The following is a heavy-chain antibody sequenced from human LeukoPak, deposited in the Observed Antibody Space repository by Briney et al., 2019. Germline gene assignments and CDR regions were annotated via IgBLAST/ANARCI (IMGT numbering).Heavy chain of an antibody. V-gene: IGHV3-33*01. Sequence: GGSLRLSCAASGFTFSSYGMHWVRQAPGKGLEWVAVIWYDGSNKYYADSVKGRFTISRDNSKNTLYLQMNSLRDEDTAVYYCARDTSGWYNDAFDIWGQGTMVTVSS. D-gene: IGHD6-19*01. CDR2: IWYDGSNK. J-gene: IGHJ3*02. CDR1: GFTFSSYG. CDR3: ARDTSGWYNDAFDI.